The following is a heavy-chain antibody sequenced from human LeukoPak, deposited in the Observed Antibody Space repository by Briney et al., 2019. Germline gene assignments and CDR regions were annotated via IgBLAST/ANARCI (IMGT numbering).Heavy chain of an antibody. D-gene: IGHD4-17*01. V-gene: IGHV5-51*01. CDR1: GYSFTNYW. J-gene: IGHJ3*01. CDR2: IYPGDSDT. CDR3: ASQTTVPRVDAFNV. Sequence: GASLKISCKGSGYSFTNYWIGWVRQMSGKGLEWMGIIYPGDSDTRYSPSFQGQVTISADKSVSSAYLQWNSLKASDTAMYYCASQTTVPRVDAFNVWGQGTVVTVSS.